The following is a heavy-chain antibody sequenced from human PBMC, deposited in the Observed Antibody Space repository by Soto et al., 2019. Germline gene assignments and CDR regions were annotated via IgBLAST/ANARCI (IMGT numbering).Heavy chain of an antibody. Sequence: GGSVKVSCKGSGYTFTGYYIHWVRQAPGQGLEWMGWINPNSGGTNYAQKFQGWVTMTRDTSISTAYMELSRLRSDDTAVYYCVGSGWHDAFDIWGQGTMVTVSS. J-gene: IGHJ3*02. V-gene: IGHV1-2*04. CDR2: INPNSGGT. D-gene: IGHD6-19*01. CDR3: VGSGWHDAFDI. CDR1: GYTFTGYY.